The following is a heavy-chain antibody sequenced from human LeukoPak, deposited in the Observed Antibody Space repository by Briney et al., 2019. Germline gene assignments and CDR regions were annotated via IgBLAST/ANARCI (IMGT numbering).Heavy chain of an antibody. CDR1: GFTFSDYY. J-gene: IGHJ3*02. CDR2: ISSSGSTI. Sequence: PGGSLRLSCAASGFTFSDYYMSWIRQAPGKGLEWVSYISSSGSTIYYADSVKGRFTISRDNAKNSLYLQMNSLRAEDTAVYYCARDRITMIVNRAFDIWGQGTMVTVSS. CDR3: ARDRITMIVNRAFDI. D-gene: IGHD3-22*01. V-gene: IGHV3-11*01.